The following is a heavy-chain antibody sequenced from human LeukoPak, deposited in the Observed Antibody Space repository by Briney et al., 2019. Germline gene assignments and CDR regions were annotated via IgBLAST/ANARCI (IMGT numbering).Heavy chain of an antibody. Sequence: GESLQISCKGSGYSFTSYWIGWVRQMPGKGLEWMGIIYPGDSDTRYSPSFQGQVTISADKSISTAYLQWSSLKASDTAMYYCARPYDSSGYSLDYWGQGTLVTVSS. CDR1: GYSFTSYW. D-gene: IGHD3-22*01. CDR2: IYPGDSDT. V-gene: IGHV5-51*01. CDR3: ARPYDSSGYSLDY. J-gene: IGHJ4*02.